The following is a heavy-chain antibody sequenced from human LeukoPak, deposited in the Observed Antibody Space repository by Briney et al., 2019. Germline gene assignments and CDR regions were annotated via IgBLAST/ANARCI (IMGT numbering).Heavy chain of an antibody. CDR3: AKVHSGHYYRAFDV. D-gene: IGHD1-26*01. CDR1: GFTFSSYG. CDR2: IRYDGTNK. Sequence: GGSLRLSCAASGFTFSSYGMHWVRQAAGKGLEWVAFIRYDGTNKYYADSVKGRFTISRDNSKSTLYLQMNCLRAEDTAVHYCAKVHSGHYYRAFDVWGQGTMVTVSS. J-gene: IGHJ3*01. V-gene: IGHV3-30*02.